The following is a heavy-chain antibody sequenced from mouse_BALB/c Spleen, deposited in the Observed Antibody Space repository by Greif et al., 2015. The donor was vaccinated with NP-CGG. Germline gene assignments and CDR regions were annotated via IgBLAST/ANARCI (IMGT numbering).Heavy chain of an antibody. Sequence: QVQLKQSGAELAKPGASVKMSCKASGYTFTSYWMHWVKQRPGQGPEWIGYINPSTGYTEYNQKFKDKATLTADKSSSTAYMQLSSLTSEDSAVYYCALTGTSYFDYWGQGTTLTVSS. D-gene: IGHD4-1*01. J-gene: IGHJ2*01. CDR3: ALTGTSYFDY. CDR2: INPSTGYT. CDR1: GYTFTSYW. V-gene: IGHV1-7*01.